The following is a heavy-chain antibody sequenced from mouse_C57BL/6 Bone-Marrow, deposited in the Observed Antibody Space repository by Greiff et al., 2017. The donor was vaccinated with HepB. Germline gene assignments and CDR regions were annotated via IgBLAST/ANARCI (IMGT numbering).Heavy chain of an antibody. V-gene: IGHV7-3*01. Sequence: DVQLVASGGGLVQPGGSLSLSCAASGFTFTDYYMSWVRQPPGKALEWLGFIRNKANGYTTEYSASVKGRFTISRDNSQSILYLQMNALRAEDSATYYCASLSSYAMDYWGQGTSVTVSS. D-gene: IGHD6-1*01. J-gene: IGHJ4*01. CDR2: IRNKANGYTT. CDR1: GFTFTDYY. CDR3: ASLSSYAMDY.